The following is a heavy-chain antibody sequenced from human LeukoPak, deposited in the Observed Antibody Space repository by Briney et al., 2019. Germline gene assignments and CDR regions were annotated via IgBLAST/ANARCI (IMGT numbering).Heavy chain of an antibody. CDR3: ARDRTLDY. J-gene: IGHJ4*02. CDR2: INSDGSNT. V-gene: IGHV3-74*01. Sequence: PGGSLRLSCAASGLTLTGYWMYWVRQAPGKGLVWVSNINSDGSNTNYADSVKGRFTISRDNAENTLYLQMNSLRAEDTAVYYCARDRTLDYWGQGTLVTVSS. CDR1: GLTLTGYW.